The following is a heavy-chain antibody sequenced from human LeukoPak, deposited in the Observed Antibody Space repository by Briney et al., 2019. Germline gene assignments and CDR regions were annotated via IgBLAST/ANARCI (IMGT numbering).Heavy chain of an antibody. V-gene: IGHV4-39*07. CDR1: GGSISSSSYY. Sequence: SETLSLTCTVSGGSISSSSYYWGWIRQPPGKGLEWIGSIYYSGSTYYNPSLKSRVTISVDTSKNQFSLKLSSVTAADTAVYYCARDFVPDCYGSGSYYNGGDYWGQGTLVTVSS. D-gene: IGHD3-10*01. J-gene: IGHJ4*02. CDR3: ARDFVPDCYGSGSYYNGGDY. CDR2: IYYSGST.